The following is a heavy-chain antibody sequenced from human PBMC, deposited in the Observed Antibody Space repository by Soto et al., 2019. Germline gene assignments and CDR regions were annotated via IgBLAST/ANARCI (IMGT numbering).Heavy chain of an antibody. CDR3: AHAPPHLRYDPFDI. Sequence: SGPTLVNPTHTLTLTCTFSGFSLSTHRVGVGWIRQRPGNSLQWLSLIYHDDDKRYSPSLKNRLTITKDTSNNQVVLTMTNMDPLDKATSFCAHAPPHLRYDPFDIWRKGTMVTVSS. V-gene: IGHV2-5*02. J-gene: IGHJ3*02. D-gene: IGHD1-26*01. CDR2: IYHDDDK. CDR1: GFSLSTHRVG.